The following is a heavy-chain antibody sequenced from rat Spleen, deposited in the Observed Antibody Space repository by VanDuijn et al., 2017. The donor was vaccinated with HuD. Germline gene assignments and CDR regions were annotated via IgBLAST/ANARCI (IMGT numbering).Heavy chain of an antibody. CDR3: TRDRGARVMDA. CDR2: VTNTGGGT. Sequence: EVQLVESGGGLVQPGRSLRLSCVASGFTFNKFWMTWIRQAPGKGLEWVASVTNTGGGTYYPDSVKGRFTISRDDARSTLYLQMNSLRSEDTATYYCTRDRGARVMDAWGQGASVTV. J-gene: IGHJ4*01. V-gene: IGHV5-31*01. CDR1: GFTFNKFW. D-gene: IGHD5-1*01.